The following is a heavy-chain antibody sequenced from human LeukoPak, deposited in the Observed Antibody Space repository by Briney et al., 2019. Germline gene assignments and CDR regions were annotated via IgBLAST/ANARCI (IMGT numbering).Heavy chain of an antibody. CDR1: SGSISSYY. D-gene: IGHD6-6*01. CDR3: ARDFSLEYSSPGGGNYYYYYMDV. V-gene: IGHV4-59*01. J-gene: IGHJ6*03. CDR2: IYYSGST. Sequence: PSETLSLTCTVSSGSISSYYWSWIRQSPGKGLEWSGHIYYSGSTNYDPSLKSRVTISVGTSKNQFSLKLSSVTAAEPAVYYCARDFSLEYSSPGGGNYYYYYMDVWGKGTTVTVSS.